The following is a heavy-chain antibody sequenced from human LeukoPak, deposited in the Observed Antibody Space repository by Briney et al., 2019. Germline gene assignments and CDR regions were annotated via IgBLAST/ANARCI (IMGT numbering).Heavy chain of an antibody. D-gene: IGHD2-15*01. CDR2: ISDSGGRT. CDR3: ARVPLGYCSGGSCYSGY. Sequence: GGSLRLSCAASGFIFSNFPMTWVRQAPGKGLEWVSSISDSGGRTYYVDSVKGRFTISRDNSQNTLYLQMNSLRAEDTAVYYCARVPLGYCSGGSCYSGYWGQGTLVTVSS. J-gene: IGHJ4*02. V-gene: IGHV3-23*01. CDR1: GFIFSNFP.